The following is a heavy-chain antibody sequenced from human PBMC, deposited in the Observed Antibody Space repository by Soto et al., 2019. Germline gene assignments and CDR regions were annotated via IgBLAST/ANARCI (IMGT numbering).Heavy chain of an antibody. J-gene: IGHJ4*02. V-gene: IGHV4-34*01. CDR1: GGSFSGYY. CDR2: INHSGST. CDR3: ARGRSSTSPYSIGY. Sequence: PSETLSLTCAVYGGSFSGYYWSWIRQPPGKGLEWIGEINHSGSTNYNPSLKSRVTISVDTSKNQFSLKLSSVTAADTAVYYCARGRSSTSPYSIGYWGQGTLVTVSS. D-gene: IGHD2-2*01.